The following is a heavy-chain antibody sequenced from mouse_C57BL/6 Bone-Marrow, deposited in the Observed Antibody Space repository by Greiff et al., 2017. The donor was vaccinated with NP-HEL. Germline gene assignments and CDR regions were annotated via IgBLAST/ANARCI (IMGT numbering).Heavy chain of an antibody. CDR3: ARRVCVLRYFDV. CDR2: IHPLRGST. V-gene: IGHV1-64*01. D-gene: IGHD1-1*01. CDR1: GYTFTSYW. J-gene: IGHJ1*03. Sequence: QVQLQQPGAELVKPGASVQLSCKASGYTFTSYWMHWVRQRPGQGLEWIGIIHPLRGSTNYNEKFKSKATLTVDKSSSTAYMQLSRLTSEDSAVYYGARRVCVLRYFDVWGTGTSVTVSS.